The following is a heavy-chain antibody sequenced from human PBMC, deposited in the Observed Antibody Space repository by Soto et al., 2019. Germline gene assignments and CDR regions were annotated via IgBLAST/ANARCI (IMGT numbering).Heavy chain of an antibody. Sequence: SVKVSCRASGGTFSNHAISWVRHAPGQGLEWMGGIVPMFGTSNYAQKFQGRVTTTADKSTNTAYMELSSLTSEDTAVYYCARGDDFDYYYGVDVWGQGTTVTVSS. CDR2: IVPMFGTS. J-gene: IGHJ6*02. CDR3: ARGDDFDYYYGVDV. CDR1: GGTFSNHA. D-gene: IGHD3-16*01. V-gene: IGHV1-69*06.